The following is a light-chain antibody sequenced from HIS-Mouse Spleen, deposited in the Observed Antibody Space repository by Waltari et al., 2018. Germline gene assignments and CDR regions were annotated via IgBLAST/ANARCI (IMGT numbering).Light chain of an antibody. CDR2: QDS. CDR1: KLGDKY. J-gene: IGLJ2*01. CDR3: QAWDSSYSV. V-gene: IGLV3-1*01. Sequence: SYELTQPPSVSVSPGQTASITCSGDKLGDKYARWYQQQPGQSPVLVIYQDSKRPTGIPERFSGSNSGNTATMTISGTQAMDEADYYCQAWDSSYSVFGGGTKLTVL.